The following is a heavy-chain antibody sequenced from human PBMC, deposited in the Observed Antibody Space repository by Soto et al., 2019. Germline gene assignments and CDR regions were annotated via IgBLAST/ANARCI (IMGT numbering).Heavy chain of an antibody. CDR2: IIPILGIA. CDR3: AATIFGGVRLSYYYYMDV. CDR1: GGTFSSYT. Sequence: ASVKVSCKASGGTFSSYTISWVRQAPGQGLEWMGRIIPILGIANYAQKFRGRVTITADKSTSTAYMELSSLRSEDTAVYYFAATIFGGVRLSYYYYMDVWGKGTTVTVSS. D-gene: IGHD3-3*01. J-gene: IGHJ6*03. V-gene: IGHV1-69*02.